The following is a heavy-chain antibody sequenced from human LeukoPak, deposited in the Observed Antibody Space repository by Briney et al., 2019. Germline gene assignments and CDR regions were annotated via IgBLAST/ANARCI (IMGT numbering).Heavy chain of an antibody. CDR1: GYTFTSYG. CDR3: ARSGYCSGGSCSPDAFDI. CDR2: ISAYNGNT. D-gene: IGHD2-15*01. J-gene: IGHJ3*02. Sequence: GASVKVSCKASGYTFTSYGISWVRQAPGQGLKWMGWISAYNGNTNYAQKLQGRVTMTTDTSTSTAYMELRSLRSDDTAVYYCARSGYCSGGSCSPDAFDIWGQGTMVTVSS. V-gene: IGHV1-18*01.